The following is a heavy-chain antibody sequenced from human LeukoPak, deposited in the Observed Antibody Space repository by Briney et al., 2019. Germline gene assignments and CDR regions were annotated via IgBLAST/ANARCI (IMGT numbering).Heavy chain of an antibody. Sequence: GASVKVSCKVSGYTLTELSMHWVRQAPGKGLEWMGGFDPEDGETIYAQKFQGRVTMTTDTSTSTAYMELRSLRSDDTAVYYCARDGVLRYFDWLFYDAFDIWGQGTMVTVSS. CDR3: ARDGVLRYFDWLFYDAFDI. V-gene: IGHV1-24*01. CDR2: FDPEDGET. D-gene: IGHD3-9*01. CDR1: GYTLTELS. J-gene: IGHJ3*02.